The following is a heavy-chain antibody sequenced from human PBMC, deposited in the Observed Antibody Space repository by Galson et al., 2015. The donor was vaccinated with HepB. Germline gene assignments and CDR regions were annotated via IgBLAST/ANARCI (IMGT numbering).Heavy chain of an antibody. J-gene: IGHJ6*02. Sequence: SLRLSCAASGFTFSSYPMHWVRQAPGKGLEWVAVISYDGSIEYYADSVKGRFTISRDNPKNTVYLQMNSLRPEETAVYHCARGSAAGTWGYGMGVWGQGTTVSVSS. D-gene: IGHD6-13*01. CDR3: ARGSAAGTWGYGMGV. V-gene: IGHV3-30*04. CDR2: ISYDGSIE. CDR1: GFTFSSYP.